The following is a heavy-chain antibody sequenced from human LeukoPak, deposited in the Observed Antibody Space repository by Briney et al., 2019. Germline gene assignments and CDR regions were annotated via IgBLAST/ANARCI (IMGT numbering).Heavy chain of an antibody. J-gene: IGHJ6*03. D-gene: IGHD3-10*01. Sequence: SETLSLTCTVSGGSISSYYWSWIRQPPGKGLEWIGYIYYSGSTNYNPSLKSRVTISVDTSKNQFSLKLSSVTAADTAVYYCARLLWFGELDHYYYYMDVWGKGTTVTISS. CDR3: ARLLWFGELDHYYYYMDV. V-gene: IGHV4-59*01. CDR1: GGSISSYY. CDR2: IYYSGST.